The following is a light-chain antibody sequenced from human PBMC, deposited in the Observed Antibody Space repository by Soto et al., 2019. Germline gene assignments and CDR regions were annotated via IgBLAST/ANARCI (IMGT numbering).Light chain of an antibody. V-gene: IGLV2-14*01. CDR2: EVS. CDR1: SSDVGGHNF. J-gene: IGLJ2*01. Sequence: QSALTQPASVSGSPGQSITISCTGTSSDVGGHNFVSWYQQHPGKAPKLMIYEVSNRPSGVSNRFSASKSGNTASLTISGLQAEDEADYYCSSYTSSSTDVLFGGGTQLTVL. CDR3: SSYTSSSTDVL.